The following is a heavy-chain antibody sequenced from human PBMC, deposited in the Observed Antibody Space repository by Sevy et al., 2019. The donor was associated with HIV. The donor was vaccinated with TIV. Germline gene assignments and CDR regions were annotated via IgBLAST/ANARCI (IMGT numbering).Heavy chain of an antibody. V-gene: IGHV3-21*01. Sequence: GGSLRLSCAASGFTFSSYSMNWVHQAPGKGLEWVSSISSSSYIYYADSVKGRFTISRDNAKNSLYLQMNSLRAEDTAVYYCARGVAAAGNWFDPWGQGTLVTVSS. CDR2: ISSSSYI. J-gene: IGHJ5*02. D-gene: IGHD6-13*01. CDR3: ARGVAAAGNWFDP. CDR1: GFTFSSYS.